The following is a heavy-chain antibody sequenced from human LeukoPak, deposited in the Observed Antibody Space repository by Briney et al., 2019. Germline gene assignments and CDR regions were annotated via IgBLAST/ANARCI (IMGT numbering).Heavy chain of an antibody. J-gene: IGHJ6*02. Sequence: ASVKVSCKASGYTFTGYYMHWVRQAPGQGLEWMGRINPNSGGTNYAQKFQGRVTMTRDTSISTAYMELSRLRSDDTAVDYCARGGRDPYSSGPGDYYYGMDVWGQGTTVTVSS. V-gene: IGHV1-2*06. CDR2: INPNSGGT. D-gene: IGHD6-19*01. CDR1: GYTFTGYY. CDR3: ARGGRDPYSSGPGDYYYGMDV.